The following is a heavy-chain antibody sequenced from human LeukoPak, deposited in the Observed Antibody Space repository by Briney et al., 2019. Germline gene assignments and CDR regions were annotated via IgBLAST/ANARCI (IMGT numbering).Heavy chain of an antibody. CDR2: INSDGSST. J-gene: IGHJ3*02. CDR1: GFTLSSYW. V-gene: IGHV3-74*01. CDR3: ARVGGYYYEAFDI. Sequence: GGSLRLSWAASGFTLSSYWMHWVRQAPGKGLVWVSRINSDGSSTSYADSVKGRFTISRDNAKNSLYLQMNSLRAEDTAVYYCARVGGYYYEAFDIWGQGTMVTVSS. D-gene: IGHD3-10*01.